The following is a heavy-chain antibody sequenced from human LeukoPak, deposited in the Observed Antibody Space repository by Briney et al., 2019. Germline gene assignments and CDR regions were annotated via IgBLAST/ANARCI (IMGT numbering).Heavy chain of an antibody. CDR1: GGTFSSYA. CDR3: APVTSAAAIY. CDR2: NNPNSGGT. J-gene: IGHJ4*02. D-gene: IGHD2-2*02. V-gene: IGHV1-2*02. Sequence: ASVKVSCKASGGTFSSYAISWVRQAPGQGLEWMGWNNPNSGGTNYAQKFQGRVTMTRDTSISTAYMELSRLRSDDTAVYYCAPVTSAAAIYWGQGTLVTVSS.